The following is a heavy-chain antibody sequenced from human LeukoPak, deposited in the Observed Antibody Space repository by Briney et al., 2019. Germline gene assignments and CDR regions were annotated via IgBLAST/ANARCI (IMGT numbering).Heavy chain of an antibody. J-gene: IGHJ6*03. CDR3: AITGIAVAGHYYYYYMDV. CDR2: IIPIFGTA. Sequence: SVKVSCKVSGGTFSSYAIRWVRQAPGQGLEWMGGIIPIFGTANYAQKFQGRVTITTDESTSTAYMELSSLRSEDTAVYYCAITGIAVAGHYYYYYMDVWGKGTTVAVSS. CDR1: GGTFSSYA. V-gene: IGHV1-69*05. D-gene: IGHD6-13*01.